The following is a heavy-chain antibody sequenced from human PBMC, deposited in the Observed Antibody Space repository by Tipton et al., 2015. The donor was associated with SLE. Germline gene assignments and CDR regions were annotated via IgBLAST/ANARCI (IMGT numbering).Heavy chain of an antibody. Sequence: GLVKPSETLSLTCTVSLYSIGSGFYWDWVRQPPGKGLEWIGTMHHNGSTYYNPSLRSRVTVSMDTSRNQFSLRLKSVTAADTAVYYCATGHFDYWGQGSLVTVSS. CDR1: LYSIGSGFY. V-gene: IGHV4-38-2*02. CDR2: MHHNGST. D-gene: IGHD1-14*01. J-gene: IGHJ4*02. CDR3: ATGHFDY.